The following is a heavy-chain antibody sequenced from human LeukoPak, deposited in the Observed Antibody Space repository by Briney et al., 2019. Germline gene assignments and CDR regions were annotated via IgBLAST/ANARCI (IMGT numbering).Heavy chain of an antibody. J-gene: IGHJ6*03. CDR1: GSTFTFYA. V-gene: IGHV3-23*01. Sequence: GGSLRLSCAASGSTFTFYAMSWVRQAPGKGLEWVPVISGSGGSTYYADSVKGRFTISRDNSKNTLYLQMDSLRAEDTAVYYCAKWDGDLYYYYYMDVWGKGTTVTVSS. D-gene: IGHD4-17*01. CDR3: AKWDGDLYYYYYMDV. CDR2: ISGSGGST.